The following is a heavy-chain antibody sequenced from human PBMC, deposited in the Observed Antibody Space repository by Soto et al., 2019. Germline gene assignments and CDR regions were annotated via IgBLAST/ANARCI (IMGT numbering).Heavy chain of an antibody. V-gene: IGHV4-59*01. J-gene: IGHJ4*02. CDR2: IYYSGST. CDR3: ARLQYYFDY. Sequence: PSQMLPLPFTVYGSAISSYYWRWIRQPPGKGLEWIGYIYYSGSTNYNPSLKSRVTISVDTSKNQFSLKLSSVTAADTAVYYCARLQYYFDYWGQGTLVTVLL. CDR1: GSAISSYY.